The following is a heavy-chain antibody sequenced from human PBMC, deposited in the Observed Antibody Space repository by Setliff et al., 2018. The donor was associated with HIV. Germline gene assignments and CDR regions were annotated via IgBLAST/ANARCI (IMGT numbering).Heavy chain of an antibody. CDR2: VYYSGST. J-gene: IGHJ4*02. V-gene: IGHV4-39*07. D-gene: IGHD6-13*01. CDR1: GAFISSGTFY. CDR3: ARYPAAGNSPFDY. Sequence: SETLSLTCTVSGAFISSGTFYWGWIRQPPGKGLEWLGSVYYSGSTQYNPSFKSRATISTDTFKTRFSLKVTSVTAADTAVYYCARYPAAGNSPFDYWGQGTLVTVSS.